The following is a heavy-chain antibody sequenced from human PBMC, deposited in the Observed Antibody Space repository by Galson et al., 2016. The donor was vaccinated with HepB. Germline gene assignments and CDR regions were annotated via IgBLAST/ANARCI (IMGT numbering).Heavy chain of an antibody. Sequence: SLRLSCAASGFMLRDFYMGWIRQAPGKGLEWVSYISTSGYNIDYADSVKGRFTSARDNAKNSLYLQINSLRAEDTAMYYCARLSGLDFFDYWGQGILVTVSS. J-gene: IGHJ4*02. CDR2: ISTSGYNI. V-gene: IGHV3-11*01. CDR3: ARLSGLDFFDY. CDR1: GFMLRDFY. D-gene: IGHD2-21*01.